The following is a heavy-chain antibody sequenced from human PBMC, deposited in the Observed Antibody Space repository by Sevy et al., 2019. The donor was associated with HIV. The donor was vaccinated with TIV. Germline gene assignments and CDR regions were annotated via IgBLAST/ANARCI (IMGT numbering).Heavy chain of an antibody. CDR3: AKGDSSSWYNAYMDV. Sequence: GGSLRLSCAASGFIFSSYVMNWVRQAPGKGLEWVSGISGGGGTTYYADSVKGRFTISRENSKNTLYPQMNSLRVEDTAIYYCAKGDSSSWYNAYMDVWGKGTTVTVSS. D-gene: IGHD6-13*01. V-gene: IGHV3-23*01. CDR2: ISGGGGTT. J-gene: IGHJ6*03. CDR1: GFIFSSYV.